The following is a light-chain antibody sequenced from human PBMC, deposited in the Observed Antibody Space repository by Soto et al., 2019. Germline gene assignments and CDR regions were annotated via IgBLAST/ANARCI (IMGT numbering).Light chain of an antibody. CDR1: QSISSW. V-gene: IGKV1-5*03. Sequence: DIQMTQSPSTLSASVGDRVTITCRASQSISSWLAWYQQKPGKAPKILIYKASSLESGVPSRFSGSGSGTESTLTISSLQPDDFATYYCQQYNSFPTFGQGTKVEIK. CDR3: QQYNSFPT. CDR2: KAS. J-gene: IGKJ1*01.